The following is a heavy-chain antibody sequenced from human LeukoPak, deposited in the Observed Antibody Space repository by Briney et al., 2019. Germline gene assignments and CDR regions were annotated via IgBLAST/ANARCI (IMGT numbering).Heavy chain of an antibody. Sequence: GGSLRLSCVASGFIVSNNYMTWVRQAPGKGLKWVSTITTGDGNTYYADSVKGRFTVSRDDSKNTLYLQMNSLRAEDTAVYYCAKDGGLWVSAHWGDSWGRGTLVTVSS. CDR2: ITTGDGNT. CDR1: GFIVSNNY. V-gene: IGHV3-23*01. D-gene: IGHD7-27*01. CDR3: AKDGGLWVSAHWGDS. J-gene: IGHJ4*02.